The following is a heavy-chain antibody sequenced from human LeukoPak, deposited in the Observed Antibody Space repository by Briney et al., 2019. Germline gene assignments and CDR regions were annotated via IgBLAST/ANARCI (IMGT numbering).Heavy chain of an antibody. D-gene: IGHD6-6*01. CDR2: ISSSSSYI. Sequence: GGSLRLSCAASGFTFSSYSMNWVRQAPGKGLEWVSSISSSSSYIYYADSVKGRFTISRDNAKNSLYLQMNSLRAEDTAVYYCARGSRYSHLPREYSSSGTYAFDIWGQGTMVTVSS. CDR3: ARGSRYSHLPREYSSSGTYAFDI. V-gene: IGHV3-21*01. J-gene: IGHJ3*02. CDR1: GFTFSSYS.